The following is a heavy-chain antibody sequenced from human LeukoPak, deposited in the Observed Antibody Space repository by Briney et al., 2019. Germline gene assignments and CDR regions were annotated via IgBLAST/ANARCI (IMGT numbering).Heavy chain of an antibody. CDR1: GLTFSSYW. Sequence: GGSLRLSCAASGLTFSSYWMHWVRQAPGKGLVWVSRINSDGSSTSYADSVKGRFTISRDNAKNTLYLQMNSLRAEDTGVYYCAKDRSKGSYGDEFDCWGQGTLVTVSS. J-gene: IGHJ4*02. CDR2: INSDGSST. D-gene: IGHD1-26*01. V-gene: IGHV3-74*01. CDR3: AKDRSKGSYGDEFDC.